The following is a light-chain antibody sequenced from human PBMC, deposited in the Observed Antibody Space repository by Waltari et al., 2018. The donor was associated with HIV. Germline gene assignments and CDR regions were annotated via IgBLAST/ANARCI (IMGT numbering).Light chain of an antibody. Sequence: IQLTPSPSFLSASVGERVTITCRASQGISSYLAWYQQKPGKAPKLLIYAASTLQSGVPSRFSGSGSGTEFTLTISSLQPEDFATYYCQQLNSYPRTFGQGTKLEIK. CDR1: QGISSY. V-gene: IGKV1-9*01. CDR3: QQLNSYPRT. J-gene: IGKJ2*01. CDR2: AAS.